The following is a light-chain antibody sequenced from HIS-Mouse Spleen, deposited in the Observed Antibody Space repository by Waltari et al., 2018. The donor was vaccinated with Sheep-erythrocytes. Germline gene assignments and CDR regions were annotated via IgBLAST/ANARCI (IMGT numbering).Light chain of an antibody. J-gene: IGLJ3*02. Sequence: QSALTQPASVSGSPGQSITIPCTGTSSDVGGYNYFSWYQQHPGKAPKLRIYDVSNRPSGVSNRFSGSKSGNTASLTISGLQAEDEADYYCSSYTSSSTSWVFGGGTKLTVL. V-gene: IGLV2-14*03. CDR1: SSDVGGYNY. CDR2: DVS. CDR3: SSYTSSSTSWV.